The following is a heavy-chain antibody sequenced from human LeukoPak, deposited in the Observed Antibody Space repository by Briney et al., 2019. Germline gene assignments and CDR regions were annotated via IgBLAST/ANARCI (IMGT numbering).Heavy chain of an antibody. CDR3: ARDNRPYYDFWSGYYTGDYFDY. D-gene: IGHD3-3*01. V-gene: IGHV3-48*01. CDR2: ISSSSSTI. Sequence: GESLRLSCAASGFTFSSYSMNWVRQAPGKGLEWVSYISSSSSTIYYADSVKGRFTISRVNAKNSLYLQMNSLRAEDTAVYYCARDNRPYYDFWSGYYTGDYFDYWGQGTLVTVSS. CDR1: GFTFSSYS. J-gene: IGHJ4*02.